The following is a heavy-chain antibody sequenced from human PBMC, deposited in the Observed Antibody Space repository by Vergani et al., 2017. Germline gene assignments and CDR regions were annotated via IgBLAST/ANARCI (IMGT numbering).Heavy chain of an antibody. CDR1: GFTVSSNY. V-gene: IGHV3-53*01. J-gene: IGHJ4*02. Sequence: EVQLVESGGGLIQPGGSLRLPCAASGFTVSSNYMSWVRQAPGKGLEWVSVIYSGGSTYYADSVKGRFTISRDNSKNTLYLQRNSLRAEDTAVYYCARGWHDFWSGYSDYWGQGTLVTVSS. D-gene: IGHD3-3*01. CDR3: ARGWHDFWSGYSDY. CDR2: IYSGGST.